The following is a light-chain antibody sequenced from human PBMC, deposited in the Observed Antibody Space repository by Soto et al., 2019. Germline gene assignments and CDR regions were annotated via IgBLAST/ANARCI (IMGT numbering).Light chain of an antibody. Sequence: EIVLTQSPGTLSLSPGERATLSCRASQTVSGNYLAWYQQKPRQSPRLLVYGSSDRSTGIPDRFSGSGSGTDFTLTITRVEPEDFAVYYCQQYGSSPPYTFGQGTKLEIK. J-gene: IGKJ2*01. CDR1: QTVSGNY. V-gene: IGKV3-20*01. CDR3: QQYGSSPPYT. CDR2: GSS.